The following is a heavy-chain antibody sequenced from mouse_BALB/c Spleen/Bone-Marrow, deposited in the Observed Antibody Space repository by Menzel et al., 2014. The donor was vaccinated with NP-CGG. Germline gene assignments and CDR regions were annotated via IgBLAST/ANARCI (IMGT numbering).Heavy chain of an antibody. CDR2: IDPANGNT. CDR3: ARYRYYGSSGWDY. CDR1: GFNIKDTY. D-gene: IGHD1-1*01. J-gene: IGHJ4*01. Sequence: EVQLQQSGAELVKPGVSVKLSCTASGFNIKDTYIHWVKRRPEQGLEWIGRIDPANGNTKYDPKFQGKATITADTSSNTAYLHLSSLTSEDTAVYYCARYRYYGSSGWDYWGQGTSVTASS. V-gene: IGHV14-3*02.